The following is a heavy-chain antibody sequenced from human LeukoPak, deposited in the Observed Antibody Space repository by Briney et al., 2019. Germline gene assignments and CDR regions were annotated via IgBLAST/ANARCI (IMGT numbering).Heavy chain of an antibody. D-gene: IGHD2-2*01. J-gene: IGHJ5*02. CDR2: IIPIFGTA. CDR3: ARDARHKYCSSASCYRGWFDP. Sequence: ASVKVSCKASGGTFSSYAISWVRQAPGQGLEWMGGIIPIFGTANYAQKFQGRVTITADKSTSTAYMELSSLRSDDTAVYYCARDARHKYCSSASCYRGWFDPWGQGTLVTVSS. V-gene: IGHV1-69*06. CDR1: GGTFSSYA.